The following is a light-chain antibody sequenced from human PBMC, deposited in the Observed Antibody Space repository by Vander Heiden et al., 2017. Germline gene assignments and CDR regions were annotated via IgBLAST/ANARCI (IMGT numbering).Light chain of an antibody. CDR3: HCFVIHTGDWV. CDR2: EEN. CDR1: SGSIASNY. Sequence: VSESPGKTVTLSCTRSSGSIASNYVQWFQQRTGSSPTPVLYEENKRPSGVPDRFSGSVASSSTSDSRIIFGLKTEDEADDDCHCFVIHTGDWVFGGGTKLTVL. J-gene: IGLJ3*02. V-gene: IGLV6-57*01.